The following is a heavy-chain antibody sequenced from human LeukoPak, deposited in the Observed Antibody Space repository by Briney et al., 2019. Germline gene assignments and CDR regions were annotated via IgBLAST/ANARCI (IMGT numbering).Heavy chain of an antibody. D-gene: IGHD3-22*01. V-gene: IGHV3-23*01. CDR1: GFTFSSYA. CDR3: AKVITMIVVVQYFDY. J-gene: IGHJ4*02. Sequence: PGRSLRLSCAASGFTFSSYAMSWVRQAPGKGLEWVSAISGSGGSTYYADSVKGRFTISRDNSKNTLYLQMNSLRAEDTAVYYCAKVITMIVVVQYFDYWGQGTLVTVSS. CDR2: ISGSGGST.